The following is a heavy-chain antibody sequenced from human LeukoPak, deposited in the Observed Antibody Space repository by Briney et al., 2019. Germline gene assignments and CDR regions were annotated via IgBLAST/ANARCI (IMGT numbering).Heavy chain of an antibody. J-gene: IGHJ4*02. V-gene: IGHV1-18*01. D-gene: IGHD4-23*01. Sequence: ASVTVSFKASGYTFTSYGISWVRQAPGQGLEWMGWISAYNGNTNYAQKLQGRVTMTTDTSTSTAYMELRSLRSDDTAVYYCARRRYGGNSRQFDYWGQGTLVTVSS. CDR1: GYTFTSYG. CDR3: ARRRYGGNSRQFDY. CDR2: ISAYNGNT.